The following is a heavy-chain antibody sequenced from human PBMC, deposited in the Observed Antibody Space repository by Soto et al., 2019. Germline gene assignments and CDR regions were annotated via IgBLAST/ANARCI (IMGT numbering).Heavy chain of an antibody. J-gene: IGHJ4*02. Sequence: QVQLVQSGAEVKKPGASVKVSCKASGYTFTSYGISWVRQAPGQGLEWMGWISAYNGNTKYVQKFQGRVTMTTDTSTITAYMDLRILRSDDTAVYYCARDAAAGLNDYWGQGTLVTVSS. CDR3: ARDAAAGLNDY. CDR1: GYTFTSYG. CDR2: ISAYNGNT. D-gene: IGHD6-13*01. V-gene: IGHV1-18*01.